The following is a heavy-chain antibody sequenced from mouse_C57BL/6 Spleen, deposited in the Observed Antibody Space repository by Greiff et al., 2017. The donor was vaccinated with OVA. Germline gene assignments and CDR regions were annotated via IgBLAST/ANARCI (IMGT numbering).Heavy chain of an antibody. V-gene: IGHV3-6*01. D-gene: IGHD4-1*01. J-gene: IGHJ3*01. CDR3: AREANWDEAWFAY. Sequence: EVKLVESGPGLVKPSQSLSLTCSVTGYSITSGYYWNWIRQFPGNKLEWMGYISYDGSNNYNPSLKNRISITRDTSKNQFFLKLNSVTTEDTATYYCAREANWDEAWFAYWGQGTLVTVSA. CDR1: GYSITSGYY. CDR2: ISYDGSN.